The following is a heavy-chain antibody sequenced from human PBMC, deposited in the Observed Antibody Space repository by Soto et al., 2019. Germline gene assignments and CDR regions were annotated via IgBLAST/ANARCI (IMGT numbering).Heavy chain of an antibody. J-gene: IGHJ4*02. V-gene: IGHV3-23*01. Sequence: PGGSLRLSCAASGFTFSSYAMSWVRQAPGKGLEWVSAISGSGGSTYYADSVKGRFTISRDNSKNTLYLQMNSLRAEDTAVYYCAKDLRITIFGVVPYFDYWGQGTLVTVSS. CDR1: GFTFSSYA. D-gene: IGHD3-3*01. CDR2: ISGSGGST. CDR3: AKDLRITIFGVVPYFDY.